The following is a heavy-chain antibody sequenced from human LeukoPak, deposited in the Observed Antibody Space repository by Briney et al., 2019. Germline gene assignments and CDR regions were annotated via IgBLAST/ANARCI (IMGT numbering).Heavy chain of an antibody. Sequence: KNGESLKIFCKGSGYSFTSYWIGWVRQMPGKGLEWMGIIYPGDSDTRYSPSFQGQVTISVDKSISTAYLQWGSLRASDTAMYYCARHPYTGDCISTSCYRWFDPWGQGTLVTVSS. CDR3: ARHPYTGDCISTSCYRWFDP. V-gene: IGHV5-51*01. CDR1: GYSFTSYW. D-gene: IGHD2-2*02. CDR2: IYPGDSDT. J-gene: IGHJ5*02.